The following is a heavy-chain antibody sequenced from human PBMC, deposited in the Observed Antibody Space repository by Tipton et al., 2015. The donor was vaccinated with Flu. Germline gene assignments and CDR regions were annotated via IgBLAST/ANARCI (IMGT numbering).Heavy chain of an antibody. J-gene: IGHJ6*02. CDR3: ARARYCSSTSCYSVLDYYGMDV. V-gene: IGHV1-18*01. CDR1: GYTFTSYG. CDR2: ISAYNGNT. Sequence: QLVQSGAEVKKPGASVKVSCKASGYTFTSYGISWVRQAPGQGLEWMGWISAYNGNTNYAQKLQGRVTMTTDTSTSTAYMELKSLRSDDTAVYYCARARYCSSTSCYSVLDYYGMDVWGQGTTVTVSS. D-gene: IGHD2-2*02.